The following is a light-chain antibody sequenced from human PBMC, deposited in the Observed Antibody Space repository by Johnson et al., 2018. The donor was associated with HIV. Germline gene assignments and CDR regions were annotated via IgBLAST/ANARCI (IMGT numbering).Light chain of an antibody. Sequence: QSVLTQPPSVSAAPGQKVTISCSGSSSNIGNNYVSWYQQLPGTAPKLLIYENTKRPPGIPDRFSGSKSGTSATLGITGRQTRDEADYYCGTWDSSLSAGGVFGTGTKVTV. CDR1: SSNIGNNY. CDR2: ENT. V-gene: IGLV1-51*02. J-gene: IGLJ1*01. CDR3: GTWDSSLSAGGV.